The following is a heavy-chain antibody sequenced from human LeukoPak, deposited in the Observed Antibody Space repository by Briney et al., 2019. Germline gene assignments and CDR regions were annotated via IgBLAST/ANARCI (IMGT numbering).Heavy chain of an antibody. CDR2: IIPILGIA. CDR3: ARSSGSYYFDY. Sequence: SVKVSCKASGGTFSSYTISWVRQAPGHGLEWMGRIIPILGIANYAQKFQGRVTITADKSTSTAYMELSSLRSEDTAVYYCARSSGSYYFDYWGQGTLVTVSS. V-gene: IGHV1-69*02. CDR1: GGTFSSYT. J-gene: IGHJ4*02. D-gene: IGHD1-26*01.